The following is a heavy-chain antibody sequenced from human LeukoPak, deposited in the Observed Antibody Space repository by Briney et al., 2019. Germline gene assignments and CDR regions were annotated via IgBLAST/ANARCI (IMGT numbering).Heavy chain of an antibody. CDR1: GYTFTGYY. CDR3: ARDFGDQNEFDY. Sequence: ASVKVSCKASGYTFTGYYMHWVRQAPGQGLEWMGWINPNSGGTNYAQKFQGRVTMTRDTSISTAYMELSRLRSDDTAVYYCARDFGDQNEFDYWGQGTLVTASS. CDR2: INPNSGGT. V-gene: IGHV1-2*02. J-gene: IGHJ4*02. D-gene: IGHD3-16*01.